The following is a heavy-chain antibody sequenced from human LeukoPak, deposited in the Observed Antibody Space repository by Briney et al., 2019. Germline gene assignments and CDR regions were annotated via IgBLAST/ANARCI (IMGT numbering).Heavy chain of an antibody. J-gene: IGHJ4*02. CDR3: AKDRGLASSGWYDFDY. Sequence: GGSLRLSCAASGFTFSSYGMHWVRQAPGKGLEWVAFIRYDGSNKYYADSVKGRFTISRDNSKNTLYLQMNSLRAEDTAVYYCAKDRGLASSGWYDFDYWGQGTLVTISS. V-gene: IGHV3-30*02. D-gene: IGHD6-19*01. CDR2: IRYDGSNK. CDR1: GFTFSSYG.